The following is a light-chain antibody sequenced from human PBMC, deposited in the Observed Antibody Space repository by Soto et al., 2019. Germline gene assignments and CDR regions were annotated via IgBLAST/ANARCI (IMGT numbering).Light chain of an antibody. V-gene: IGLV1-40*01. CDR3: QSYDSSLSGSV. CDR2: GNS. Sequence: QSVLTQPPSVSGAPGQRVTISCTGTSSYIGAGYDVHWYQQLPGTAPKLLIYGNSNRPSGVPDRFSGSKSGTSVSLAITGRQAEDEADYYCQSYDSSLSGSVFGGGTKLTVL. J-gene: IGLJ3*02. CDR1: SSYIGAGYD.